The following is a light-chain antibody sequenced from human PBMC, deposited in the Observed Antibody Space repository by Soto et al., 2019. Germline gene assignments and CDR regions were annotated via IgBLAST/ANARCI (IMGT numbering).Light chain of an antibody. J-gene: IGLJ1*01. CDR1: SSNIGSNY. CDR3: AAWDDSLSGYV. Sequence: QSVLTQPPSAPGTPGQRVTISCSGSSSNIGSNYVYWYQQLPGTAPKLLIYRNNQRPSGVPDRFSGSKSGTSASLATSGLRSEDEADYYCAAWDDSLSGYVFGTGTKVTVL. V-gene: IGLV1-47*01. CDR2: RNN.